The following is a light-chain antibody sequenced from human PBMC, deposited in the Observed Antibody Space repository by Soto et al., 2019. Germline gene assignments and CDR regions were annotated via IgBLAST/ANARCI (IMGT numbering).Light chain of an antibody. V-gene: IGLV2-8*01. CDR3: ASYAGSSNWV. J-gene: IGLJ3*02. Sequence: QSVLTQPPSASGSPGQSVTISCTGTSSDVGGYNYVSWYQQHPGKAPKLMVFEVSKRPSGVPDRFTGSTSGNTASLTVAGLQAEDEADYCCASYAGSSNWVLGGGTKLTVL. CDR1: SSDVGGYNY. CDR2: EVS.